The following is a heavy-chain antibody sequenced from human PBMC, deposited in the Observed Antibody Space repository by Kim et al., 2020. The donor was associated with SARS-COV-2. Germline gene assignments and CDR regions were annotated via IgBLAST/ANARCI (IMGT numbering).Heavy chain of an antibody. CDR2: INWSGDDT. CDR3: ARDRTTLTRVEGSAL. D-gene: IGHD3-3*01. CDR1: GFMFDDYG. J-gene: IGHJ1*01. Sequence: GGSLRLSCAASGFMFDDYGMTWVRQAPGKGLEWVAGINWSGDDTAYADSVQGRFTISRDNAKNFLYLQMNSLRVEDTALSYCARDRTTLTRVEGSALWGQGTLATVSA. V-gene: IGHV3-20*04.